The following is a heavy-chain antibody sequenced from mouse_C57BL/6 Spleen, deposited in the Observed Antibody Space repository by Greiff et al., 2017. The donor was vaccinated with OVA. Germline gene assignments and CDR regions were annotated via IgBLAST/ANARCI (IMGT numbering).Heavy chain of an antibody. CDR3: ARKDLGTTVVGFDY. D-gene: IGHD1-1*01. Sequence: QVQLQQSGAELVKPGASVKLSCKASGYTFTSYWMHWVKQRPGQGLEWIGMIHPNSGSTNYNEKFKSKATLTVDKSSSTAYMQLSSLTSEDSAVYYCARKDLGTTVVGFDYWGQGTTLTVSS. J-gene: IGHJ2*01. CDR1: GYTFTSYW. CDR2: IHPNSGST. V-gene: IGHV1-64*01.